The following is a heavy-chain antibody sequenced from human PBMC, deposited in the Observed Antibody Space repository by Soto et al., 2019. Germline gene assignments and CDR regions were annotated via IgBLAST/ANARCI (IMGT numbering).Heavy chain of an antibody. CDR2: ISAYNGNT. CDR3: ARGYCSGGSCDHDAFDI. J-gene: IGHJ3*02. CDR1: GYTFTSYG. V-gene: IGHV1-18*01. Sequence: ASVKVSCKASGYTFTSYGISWVRQAPGQGLEWMGWISAYNGNTNYAQKLQGRDTKTTDTSTSTAYMELRSLRSDDTAVYYCARGYCSGGSCDHDAFDIWGQGTMVTVSS. D-gene: IGHD2-15*01.